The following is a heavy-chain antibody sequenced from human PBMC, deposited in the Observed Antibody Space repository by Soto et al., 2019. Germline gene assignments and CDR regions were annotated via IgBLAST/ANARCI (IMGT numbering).Heavy chain of an antibody. CDR1: GDTFKNCV. V-gene: IGHV1-69*01. CDR3: AAELGFGKLSVV. Sequence: QVQVVQSGVEVRRPGSSVKVSCKACGDTFKNCVISWVRQAPGQGLEWMGGIIPLFGTTDFAQRFQGRLTITTDESTTTADIELSRLRSEDTATYYCAAELGFGKLSVVWGQGTTVIVSS. CDR2: IIPLFGTT. J-gene: IGHJ6*02. D-gene: IGHD3-10*01.